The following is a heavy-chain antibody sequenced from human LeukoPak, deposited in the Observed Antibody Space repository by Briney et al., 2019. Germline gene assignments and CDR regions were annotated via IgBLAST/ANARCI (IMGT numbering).Heavy chain of an antibody. CDR2: INHSGST. Sequence: SETLSLTCAVYGGSFSGYYWSWIRQPPGKGLEWIGEINHSGSTNYNPSLKSRVTISVDTSKSQFSLKLSSVTAADTAVYYCARGGKWLRFPSGYWGQGTLVTVSS. CDR3: ARGGKWLRFPSGY. J-gene: IGHJ4*02. D-gene: IGHD5-12*01. CDR1: GGSFSGYY. V-gene: IGHV4-34*01.